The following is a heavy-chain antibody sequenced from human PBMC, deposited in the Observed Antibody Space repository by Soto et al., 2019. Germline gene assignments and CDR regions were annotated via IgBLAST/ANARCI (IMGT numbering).Heavy chain of an antibody. CDR2: INHSGST. J-gene: IGHJ6*02. Sequence: SETLSLTCAVYGGSFSGYYCSWIRQPPGKGLEWIGEINHSGSTNYNPSLKSRVTISVDTSKNQFSLKLSSVTAADTAVYYCARGESSSWYSHYYYGMDVWGQGTTVTV. D-gene: IGHD6-13*01. CDR1: GGSFSGYY. CDR3: ARGESSSWYSHYYYGMDV. V-gene: IGHV4-34*01.